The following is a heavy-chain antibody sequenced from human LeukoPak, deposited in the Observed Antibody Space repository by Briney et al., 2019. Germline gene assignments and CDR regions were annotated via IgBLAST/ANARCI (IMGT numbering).Heavy chain of an antibody. J-gene: IGHJ4*02. Sequence: SETLSLTCTVSGGSVSSGSSYWSWIRQPPGKGLEWIAYIYYSGSTYYNPSLKSRVTISVDRSKNQFSLKLSSVTAADTAVYYCARGDYRAPYYFDYWGQGTLVTVSS. CDR2: IYYSGST. V-gene: IGHV4-61*01. CDR3: ARGDYRAPYYFDY. D-gene: IGHD4-11*01. CDR1: GGSVSSGSSY.